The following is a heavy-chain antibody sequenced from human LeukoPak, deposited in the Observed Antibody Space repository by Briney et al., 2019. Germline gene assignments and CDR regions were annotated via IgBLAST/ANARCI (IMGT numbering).Heavy chain of an antibody. CDR3: ARGFGEAGLRYFDWLLRGYYFDY. Sequence: SETLSLTCAVYGGSFSGYYWSWIRQPPGKGLEWIGEINHSGSTNYNPSLKSRVTISVDTSKNQFSLKLSSVTAADTAVYYCARGFGEAGLRYFDWLLRGYYFDYWGQGTLVTVSS. D-gene: IGHD3-9*01. V-gene: IGHV4-34*01. J-gene: IGHJ4*02. CDR1: GGSFSGYY. CDR2: INHSGST.